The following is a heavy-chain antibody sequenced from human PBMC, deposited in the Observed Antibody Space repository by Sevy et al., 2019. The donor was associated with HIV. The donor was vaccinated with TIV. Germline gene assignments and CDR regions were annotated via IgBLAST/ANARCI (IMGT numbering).Heavy chain of an antibody. V-gene: IGHV4-4*07. CDR2: IYARGNS. Sequence: SETLSLTCSVSGDSISSYFWHWVRQPAGKGLEWIGRIYARGNSNYNPSLKSRVTMSVDTSKNLLSLRLTSVTAADTAVYYCARGHRPGGLEADTWFNPWGQGTLVTVSS. CDR3: ARGHRPGGLEADTWFNP. J-gene: IGHJ5*02. D-gene: IGHD6-13*01. CDR1: GDSISSYF.